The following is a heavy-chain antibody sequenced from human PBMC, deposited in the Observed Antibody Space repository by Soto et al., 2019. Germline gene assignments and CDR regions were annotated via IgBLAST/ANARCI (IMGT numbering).Heavy chain of an antibody. CDR2: ISTSTSYI. V-gene: IGHV3-21*01. CDR1: GFTFSSYG. D-gene: IGHD2-15*01. J-gene: IGHJ3*02. CDR3: ARLYCRGGSCYSGDAFDI. Sequence: GGSLRLSCAASGFTFSSYGMNWVRQAPGKGLEWVSSISTSTSYIYYADSVKGRFTISRDNAKNSVYLQMNSLRAEDTAVYYCARLYCRGGSCYSGDAFDIWGQGTMVTVSS.